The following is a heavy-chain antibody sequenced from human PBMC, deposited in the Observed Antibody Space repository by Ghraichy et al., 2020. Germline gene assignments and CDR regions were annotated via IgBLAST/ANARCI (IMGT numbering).Heavy chain of an antibody. Sequence: SQTLSLTCAVYGGSFSGYYWSWIRQPPGKGLEWIGEINHSGSTNYNPSLKSRVTISVDTSKNQFSLKLSSVTAADTAVYYCARGIHFSGIAAADHSDYWGQGTLVTVSS. CDR1: GGSFSGYY. D-gene: IGHD6-13*01. CDR2: INHSGST. CDR3: ARGIHFSGIAAADHSDY. V-gene: IGHV4-34*01. J-gene: IGHJ4*02.